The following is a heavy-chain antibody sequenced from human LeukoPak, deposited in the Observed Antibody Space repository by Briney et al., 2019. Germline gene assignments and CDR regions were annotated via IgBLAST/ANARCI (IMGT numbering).Heavy chain of an antibody. CDR1: GFTFSYYD. J-gene: IGHJ4*02. Sequence: GGSLRLSCAASGFTFSYYDMNWVRQAPGKGLEWVSYISGTSSTIYYASSVKGRLTISRDNAKKSLYLQMNSLTDEDTAVYYCARGVALWGQGTLVTVSS. CDR2: ISGTSSTI. V-gene: IGHV3-48*02. CDR3: ARGVAL.